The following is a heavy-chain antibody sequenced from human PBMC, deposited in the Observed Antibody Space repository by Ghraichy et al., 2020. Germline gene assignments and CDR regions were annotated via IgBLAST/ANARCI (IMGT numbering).Heavy chain of an antibody. CDR2: IYYSGST. CDR3: ARDSGGYYRWAFGY. Sequence: SETLSLTCTVSGGSISSGGYYWSWIRQHPGKGLEWIGYIYYSGSTYYNPSLKSRVTISVDTSKNQFSLKLSSVTAADTAVYYCARDSGGYYRWAFGYWGQGTLVTVSS. D-gene: IGHD3-10*01. J-gene: IGHJ4*02. V-gene: IGHV4-31*03. CDR1: GGSISSGGYY.